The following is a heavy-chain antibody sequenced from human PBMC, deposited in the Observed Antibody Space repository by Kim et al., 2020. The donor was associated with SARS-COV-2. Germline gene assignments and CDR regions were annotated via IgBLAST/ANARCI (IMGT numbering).Heavy chain of an antibody. V-gene: IGHV3-72*01. J-gene: IGHJ4*02. D-gene: IGHD7-27*01. CDR1: GFTFSDHY. CDR2: SRNRANSYTT. Sequence: GGSLRLSCAASGFTFSDHYMDWVRQAPGKGLEWVGRSRNRANSYTTEYAASVKGRFTISRDDSKNSLYLQMNSLKTEDTAVYYCARDASANWGSYFDYWGQGTLVTVSS. CDR3: ARDASANWGSYFDY.